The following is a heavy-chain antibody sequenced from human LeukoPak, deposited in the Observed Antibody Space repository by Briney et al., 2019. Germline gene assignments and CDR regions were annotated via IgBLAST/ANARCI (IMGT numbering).Heavy chain of an antibody. V-gene: IGHV4-59*01. CDR2: IYYSGST. CDR3: ARGLVNYDFWSGYYTETGGLAS. J-gene: IGHJ1*01. Sequence: SETPSLTCTVSGGSISSYYWSWIRQPPGKGLEWIGYIYYSGSTNYNPSLKSRVTISVDTSKNQFSLKLSSMTAADTAVYYCARGLVNYDFWSGYYTETGGLASWGQGTLVTVSS. CDR1: GGSISSYY. D-gene: IGHD3-3*01.